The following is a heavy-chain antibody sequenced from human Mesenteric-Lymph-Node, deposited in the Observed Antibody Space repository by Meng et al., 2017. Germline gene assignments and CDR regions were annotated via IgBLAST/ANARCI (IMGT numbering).Heavy chain of an antibody. D-gene: IGHD3-22*01. V-gene: IGHV4-59*01. Sequence: ESLKISCEASGFTFSSYAMSWVRQAPGKGLEWIGYIYYSGSTNYNPSLKSRVTISVDTSKNQFSLKLSSVTAADTAVYYCARGAHGNYYDSSGYYFFDYWGQATLVTVSS. J-gene: IGHJ4*02. CDR3: ARGAHGNYYDSSGYYFFDY. CDR1: GFTFSSYA. CDR2: IYYSGST.